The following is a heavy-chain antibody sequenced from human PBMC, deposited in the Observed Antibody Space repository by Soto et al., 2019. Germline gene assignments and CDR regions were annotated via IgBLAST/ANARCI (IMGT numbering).Heavy chain of an antibody. CDR1: GGSISSGGYS. V-gene: IGHV4-30-2*01. Sequence: PXXTLSLNWAVSGGSISSGGYSWSCLRQPPGKGLEWIGYIYHSGSTYYNPSLKSRVTISVDRSKNQFSLKLRSVTAADTAVYYCAGGIAARPLGYWGQGTLVTSPQ. J-gene: IGHJ4*02. CDR2: IYHSGST. D-gene: IGHD6-6*01. CDR3: AGGIAARPLGY.